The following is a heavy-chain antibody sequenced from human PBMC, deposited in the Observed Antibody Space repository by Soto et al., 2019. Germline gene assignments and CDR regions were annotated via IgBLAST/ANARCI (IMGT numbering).Heavy chain of an antibody. V-gene: IGHV1-18*01. CDR3: AGDNYGSGAGY. CDR2: ISAYNGNT. Sequence: QVQLVQSGAEVKKPGASVNVSCKASGYTFASYGISWVRQAPGQGLEWMGWISAYNGNTNYPQKVQGSVTMTTDTSTSTANMEMRSLRSDDKAVYYWAGDNYGSGAGYWGQGTLVTVSS. D-gene: IGHD3-10*01. J-gene: IGHJ4*02. CDR1: GYTFASYG.